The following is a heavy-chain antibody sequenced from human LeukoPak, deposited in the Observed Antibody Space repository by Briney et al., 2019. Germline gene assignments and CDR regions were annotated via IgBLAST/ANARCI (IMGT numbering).Heavy chain of an antibody. Sequence: PGGSLRLSCAASGFTFSSYGMHWVRQAPGKGLEWVAFIRYDGSNKYYADSVKGRFTISRDNSKNTLYLQMNSLRAEDTAVYYCAKDLGNWNPPYYYYYMDVWGKGTTVTVSS. CDR2: IRYDGSNK. J-gene: IGHJ6*03. CDR3: AKDLGNWNPPYYYYYMDV. CDR1: GFTFSSYG. V-gene: IGHV3-30*02. D-gene: IGHD1-1*01.